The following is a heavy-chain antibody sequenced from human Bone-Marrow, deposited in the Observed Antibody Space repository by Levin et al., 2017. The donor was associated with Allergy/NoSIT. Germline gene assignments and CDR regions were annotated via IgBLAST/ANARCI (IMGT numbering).Heavy chain of an antibody. CDR2: INSDGSST. J-gene: IGHJ4*02. CDR1: GFTFSSYW. V-gene: IGHV3-74*01. Sequence: GGSLRLSCAASGFTFSSYWMHWVRQAPGKGLVWVSRINSDGSSTSYADSVKGRFTISRDNAKNTLYLQMNSLRAEDTAVYYCARRADNAAFDYWGQGTLVTVSS. D-gene: IGHD6-25*01. CDR3: ARRADNAAFDY.